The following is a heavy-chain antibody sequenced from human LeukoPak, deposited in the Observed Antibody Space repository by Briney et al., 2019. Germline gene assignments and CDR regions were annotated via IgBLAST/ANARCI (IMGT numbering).Heavy chain of an antibody. D-gene: IGHD3-3*02. V-gene: IGHV3-7*03. CDR3: AGGHLWLQN. Sequence: PGGSLRLSCVASGLTFSNFWMTWVRQAPGEGLEWVASINQDGSEKYYVDSVKGRFIISRDNAKSSLYLQMDSLRAEETAVYHCAGGHLWLQNWGQGTLVTVSS. CDR2: INQDGSEK. J-gene: IGHJ4*02. CDR1: GLTFSNFW.